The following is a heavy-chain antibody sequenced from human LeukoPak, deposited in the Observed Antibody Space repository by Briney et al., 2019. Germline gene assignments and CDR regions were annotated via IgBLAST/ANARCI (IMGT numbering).Heavy chain of an antibody. CDR3: ATQTVAGAP. D-gene: IGHD6-19*01. CDR1: GGPISSSNW. J-gene: IGHJ4*02. V-gene: IGHV3-23*01. CDR2: ISGSGGST. Sequence: ETLSLTCAVSGGPISSSNWWSWVRQPPGKGLEWVSAISGSGGSTYYADSVKGRFTISRDNSKNTLYLQMNSLRAEDTAVYYCATQTVAGAPWGQGTLVTVSS.